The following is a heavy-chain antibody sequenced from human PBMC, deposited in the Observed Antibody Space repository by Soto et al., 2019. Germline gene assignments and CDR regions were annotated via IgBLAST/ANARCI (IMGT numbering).Heavy chain of an antibody. CDR1: GFTFSSYG. Sequence: QVPLVESGGGVVQPGRSLRLSCAASGFTFSSYGMHWVRQAPGKGLEWVAVIWYDGSNKYYADSVKGRFTISRDNSKNTLYLQMNSLRAEDTAVYYCARDRAPYSSGRWCMDVWGQGTTVTVSS. CDR2: IWYDGSNK. D-gene: IGHD6-19*01. CDR3: ARDRAPYSSGRWCMDV. V-gene: IGHV3-33*01. J-gene: IGHJ6*02.